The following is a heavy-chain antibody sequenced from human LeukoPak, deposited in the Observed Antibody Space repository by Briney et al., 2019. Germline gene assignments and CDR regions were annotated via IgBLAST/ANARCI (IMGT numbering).Heavy chain of an antibody. CDR1: GYSFMDYW. D-gene: IGHD2-2*02. J-gene: IGHJ6*02. CDR3: ARYGIRGCTSTNCYTSYFYYGMDV. CDR2: IFAHDFDT. Sequence: GESLKISCKASGYSFMDYWIGWVRQVPGKGLEWMGIIFAHDFDTKYTPSLQGQVTISVDKSISTAYVQWSSLKASDTAVYYCARYGIRGCTSTNCYTSYFYYGMDVWGQGTTVTVSS. V-gene: IGHV5-51*01.